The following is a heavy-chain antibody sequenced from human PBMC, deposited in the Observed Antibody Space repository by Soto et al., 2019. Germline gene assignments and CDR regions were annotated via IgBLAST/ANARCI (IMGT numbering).Heavy chain of an antibody. J-gene: IGHJ6*02. CDR2: INSDGSST. CDR1: GFTFSSYW. D-gene: IGHD4-4*01. CDR3: ARDFSHDYSNYRRGSHAYGMDV. V-gene: IGHV3-74*01. Sequence: GGSLRLSCAASGFTFSSYWMHWVRQAPGKGLVWVSRINSDGSSTSYADSVKGRFTISRDNAKNTLYLQMNSLRAEDTAVYHCARDFSHDYSNYRRGSHAYGMDVWGQGTTVTVSS.